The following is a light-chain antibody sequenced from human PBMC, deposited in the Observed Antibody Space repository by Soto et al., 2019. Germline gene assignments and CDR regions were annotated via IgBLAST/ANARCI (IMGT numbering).Light chain of an antibody. J-gene: IGKJ1*01. CDR1: QSISSW. CDR2: KAS. V-gene: IGKV1-5*03. Sequence: DIQMTQSPSTLSASVGDRVTITCRASQSISSWLAWYQQKPGKATKLLIYKASSLESGVPSRFSGSGSGTEFTLTISSLQPDDFATYYCQQGWTFGQGTKVEIK. CDR3: QQGWT.